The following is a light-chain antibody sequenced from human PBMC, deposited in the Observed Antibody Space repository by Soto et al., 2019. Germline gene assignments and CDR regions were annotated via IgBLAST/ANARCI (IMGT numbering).Light chain of an antibody. CDR1: QGISSY. Sequence: DIQLTQSPSFLSASVGDRVTITCRASQGISSYLAWYQQKPGKAPKLLIYAASTLQSRVPSRFSGSGSGTEFTLTISSLQPEEFATYYCQHLNSYLPITFGQGTRLEIK. CDR2: AAS. CDR3: QHLNSYLPIT. J-gene: IGKJ5*01. V-gene: IGKV1-9*01.